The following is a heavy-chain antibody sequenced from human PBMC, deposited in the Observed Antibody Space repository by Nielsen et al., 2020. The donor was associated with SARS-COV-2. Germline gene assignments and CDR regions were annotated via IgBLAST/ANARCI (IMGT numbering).Heavy chain of an antibody. D-gene: IGHD6-19*01. J-gene: IGHJ6*02. CDR1: GYTFTSYD. V-gene: IGHV1-8*01. Sequence: ASVKVSCKASGYTFTSYDINWVRQATGQGLEWMGWMNPNSGNTGYAQKFQGRVTMTRNTSISTAYMELSSLRSEDTAVYYCGIAVAGTDYYYYYGMDVWGQGTTVTVSS. CDR2: MNPNSGNT. CDR3: GIAVAGTDYYYYYGMDV.